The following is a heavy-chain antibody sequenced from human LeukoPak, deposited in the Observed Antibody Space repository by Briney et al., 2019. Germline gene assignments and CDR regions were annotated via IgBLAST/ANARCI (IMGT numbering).Heavy chain of an antibody. CDR2: ISWNSGSI. D-gene: IGHD7-27*01. CDR1: GFTFDDYA. V-gene: IGHV3-9*01. CDR3: ARESMMGN. Sequence: GGSLRLSCAASGFTFDDYAMHWVRQAPGKGLEWVSGISWNSGSIGYADSVKGRFTISRDNAKNSLYLQMNSLRAEDTAVYYCARESMMGNWGQGTLSPSPQ. J-gene: IGHJ4*02.